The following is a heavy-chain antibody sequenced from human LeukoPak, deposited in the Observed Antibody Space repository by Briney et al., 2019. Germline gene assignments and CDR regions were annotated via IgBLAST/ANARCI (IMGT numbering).Heavy chain of an antibody. V-gene: IGHV3-23*01. J-gene: IGHJ3*02. CDR3: ARGGQLSGAFDI. Sequence: PGGSPRLSCAASGFTFSSYAMSWVRQAPGKGLEWVSAISGSGGSTYYADSVKGRFTISRDNSKNTLYLQMNSLRAEDTAVYYCARGGQLSGAFDIWGQGTRVIVAS. D-gene: IGHD6-6*01. CDR2: ISGSGGST. CDR1: GFTFSSYA.